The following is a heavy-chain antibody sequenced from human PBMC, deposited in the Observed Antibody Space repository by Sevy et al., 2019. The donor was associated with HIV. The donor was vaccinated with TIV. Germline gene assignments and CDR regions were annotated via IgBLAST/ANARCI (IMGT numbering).Heavy chain of an antibody. Sequence: GESLKISCAASGFTFSRYWMSWVRQAPGKGLEWVANIKVDVSEKYYVDSVKGRFTISRDNAKNSLYLQMNSLRAEDTAVYYCARDCNSNTCLWGLDVWGQGTTVTVSS. CDR3: ARDCNSNTCLWGLDV. CDR2: IKVDVSEK. D-gene: IGHD2-2*01. V-gene: IGHV3-7*03. CDR1: GFTFSRYW. J-gene: IGHJ6*02.